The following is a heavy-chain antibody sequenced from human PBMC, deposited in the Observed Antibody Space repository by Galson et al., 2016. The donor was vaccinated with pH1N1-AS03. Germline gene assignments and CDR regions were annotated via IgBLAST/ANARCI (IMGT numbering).Heavy chain of an antibody. D-gene: IGHD3-3*01. Sequence: SLRLSCAAPGFTFDDYAMHWVRQAPGKGLEWVSFITWDGVSTYYADSVRGRFTISRDSSKNSVYLQMDSLRGEDTALYYCAKDMHHRSAWEVFDSWGQGTLVTVSS. V-gene: IGHV3-43D*03. CDR3: AKDMHHRSAWEVFDS. J-gene: IGHJ4*02. CDR2: ITWDGVST. CDR1: GFTFDDYA.